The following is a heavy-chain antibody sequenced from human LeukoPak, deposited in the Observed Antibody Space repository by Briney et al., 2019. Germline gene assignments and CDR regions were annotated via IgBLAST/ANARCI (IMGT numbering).Heavy chain of an antibody. D-gene: IGHD2-15*01. CDR1: GYSVSSNSAA. CDR3: ARDDCSGGSCYLDY. Sequence: SQSLSLTCAISGYSVSSNSAAWIWIRQSPSRGLEWLGRTYYRSKWYNDYAVSVKSRITINPDTSKNQFSLQLNSVTPEDAAVYYCARDDCSGGSCYLDYWGQGTLVTVSS. J-gene: IGHJ4*02. V-gene: IGHV6-1*01. CDR2: TYYRSKWYN.